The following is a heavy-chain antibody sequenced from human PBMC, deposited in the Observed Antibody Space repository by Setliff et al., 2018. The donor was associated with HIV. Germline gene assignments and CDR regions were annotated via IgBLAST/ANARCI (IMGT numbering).Heavy chain of an antibody. CDR2: ISPILGTT. D-gene: IGHD1-1*01. V-gene: IGHV1-69*10. CDR1: GYIFTNYG. Sequence: ASVKVSCKASGYIFTNYGITWVRQAPGQGLEWMGWISPILGTTNSGPRFHGRVTITADKSTNTVYIELSSLRSEDTALYYCARAARGGLQYGPTGHAFDIWGQGTMVTVSS. CDR3: ARAARGGLQYGPTGHAFDI. J-gene: IGHJ3*02.